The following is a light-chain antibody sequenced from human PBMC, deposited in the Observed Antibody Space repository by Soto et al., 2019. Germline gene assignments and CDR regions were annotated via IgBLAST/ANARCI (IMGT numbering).Light chain of an antibody. CDR3: LQHNSYPRT. J-gene: IGKJ1*01. Sequence: DIQITQSPSTLSASVGDRVTITCRASQSISSWLAWYQQKPGKAPKLLIYDASSLESGVPSRFSGSGSGTEFTLTISSLQPEDFATYYCLQHNSYPRTFGQGTKVDVK. V-gene: IGKV1-5*01. CDR2: DAS. CDR1: QSISSW.